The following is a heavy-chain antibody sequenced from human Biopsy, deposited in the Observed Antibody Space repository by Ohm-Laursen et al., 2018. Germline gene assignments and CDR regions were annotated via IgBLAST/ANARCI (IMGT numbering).Heavy chain of an antibody. V-gene: IGHV4-39*07. J-gene: IGHJ5*02. CDR3: ARGDYFDSNGYFWFDP. CDR1: GGSISNNNYY. D-gene: IGHD3-22*01. Sequence: PGTLSLTCTVSGGSISNNNYYWGWIRQPPGKGLEWIESIFYRGSTHYKPSLKSRVNISVDTSKNQFSLKLNSVTAADTAVYYCARGDYFDSNGYFWFDPWGQGTLVTVSS. CDR2: IFYRGST.